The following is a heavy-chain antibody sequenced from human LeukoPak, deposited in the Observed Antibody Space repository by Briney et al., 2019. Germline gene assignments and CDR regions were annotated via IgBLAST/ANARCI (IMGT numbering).Heavy chain of an antibody. J-gene: IGHJ3*02. CDR1: GYTFTSYD. D-gene: IGHD1-26*01. CDR2: MNPNSGNT. V-gene: IGHV1-8*01. Sequence: ASVKVSCKASGYTFTSYDINWVRQATGQGLEWMGWMNPNSGNTDYAQKFQGRVTMTRNTSISTAYMELSSLRSEDTAVYYCALVGATYDAFDIWGQGTMVTVSS. CDR3: ALVGATYDAFDI.